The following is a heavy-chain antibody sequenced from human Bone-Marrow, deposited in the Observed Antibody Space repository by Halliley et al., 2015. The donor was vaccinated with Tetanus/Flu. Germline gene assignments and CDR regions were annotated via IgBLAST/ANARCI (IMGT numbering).Heavy chain of an antibody. Sequence: QLVQSGAEVKKPGESLKISCKGSGYGFNTYWIGWVRQMAGRGLEWMGIIYPADATTRYSPSFQGQVTISADKSISTAYLQWSSLKASDSAIYFCARHDSTPSGTYYSHFGVYLWGPGTTGTVSS. CDR1: GYGFNTYW. D-gene: IGHD6-6*01. CDR2: IYPADATT. CDR3: ARHDSTPSGTYYSHFGVYL. J-gene: IGHJ6*02. V-gene: IGHV5-51*01.